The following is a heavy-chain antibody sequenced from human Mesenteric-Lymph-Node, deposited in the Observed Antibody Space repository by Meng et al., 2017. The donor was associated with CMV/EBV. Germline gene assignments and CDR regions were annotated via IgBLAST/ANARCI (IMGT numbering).Heavy chain of an antibody. Sequence: GESLKISCAASGFSVTTNYVNWVRLAPGKGLEWVSVIYSGGSLYYAASVKGRFTISRDSSKNTVYLQMNNLRAEDTAIYYCARDRGYCSSTGCYYYYAMDVWGQGTTVTVSS. CDR2: IYSGGSL. D-gene: IGHD2-2*03. J-gene: IGHJ6*02. CDR1: GFSVTTNY. V-gene: IGHV3-53*01. CDR3: ARDRGYCSSTGCYYYYAMDV.